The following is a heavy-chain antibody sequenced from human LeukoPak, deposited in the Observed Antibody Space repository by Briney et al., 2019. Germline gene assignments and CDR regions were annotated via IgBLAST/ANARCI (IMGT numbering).Heavy chain of an antibody. CDR3: ASGLDSSGLH. D-gene: IGHD6-25*01. Sequence: ASVKVSCKASGGTFSSYAISWVRQAPGQGLEWMGGIIPIFGTANYAQKFQGRVTITADKSASTAYMELSSLRSEDTAVYYCASGLDSSGLHWGQGTLVTVSS. V-gene: IGHV1-69*06. CDR1: GGTFSSYA. CDR2: IIPIFGTA. J-gene: IGHJ4*02.